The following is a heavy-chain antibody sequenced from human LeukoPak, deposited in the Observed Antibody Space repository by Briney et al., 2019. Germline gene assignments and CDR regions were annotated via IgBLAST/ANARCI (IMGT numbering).Heavy chain of an antibody. CDR2: ISYDGSNK. CDR1: GFTFSSYA. J-gene: IGHJ4*02. CDR3: ARGLGDGYNGGFDY. V-gene: IGHV3-30*14. Sequence: GRSLRLSCAASGFTFSSYAMHWVRQAPGKGLEWVAVISYDGSNKYYADSVKGRFTISRDNSKNTLYLQMNSLRAEDTAVYYCARGLGDGYNGGFDYWGQGTLVTVSS. D-gene: IGHD5-24*01.